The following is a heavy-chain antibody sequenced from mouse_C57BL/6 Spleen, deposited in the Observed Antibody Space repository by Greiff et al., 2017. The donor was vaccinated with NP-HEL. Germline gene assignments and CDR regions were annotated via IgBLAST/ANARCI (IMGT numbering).Heavy chain of an antibody. J-gene: IGHJ2*01. V-gene: IGHV5-6*01. CDR3: ARQGTTAHYFDY. CDR2: ISSGGSYT. D-gene: IGHD1-2*01. CDR1: GFTFSSYG. Sequence: EVKLMESGGDLVKPGGSLKLSCAASGFTFSSYGMSWVRQTPDKRLEWVATISSGGSYTYYPDSVKGRFTISRDNAKNTLYLQMSSLKSEDTAMYDCARQGTTAHYFDYWGQGTTLTVSS.